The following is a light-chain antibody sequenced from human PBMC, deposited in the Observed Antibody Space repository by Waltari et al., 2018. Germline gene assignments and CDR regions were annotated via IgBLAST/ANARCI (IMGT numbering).Light chain of an antibody. CDR1: SSNIGGGYD. V-gene: IGLV1-40*01. Sequence: QSVLTQPPSVSGAPGQRVTISCSGGSSNIGGGYDVHWYQQLPGRAPKLLIYGNNNRPSGVPDRFSSSKSGTSSSLAITGLQAEDEADYYCQSYDYSLSEVFGTGTKLTVL. CDR3: QSYDYSLSEV. J-gene: IGLJ1*01. CDR2: GNN.